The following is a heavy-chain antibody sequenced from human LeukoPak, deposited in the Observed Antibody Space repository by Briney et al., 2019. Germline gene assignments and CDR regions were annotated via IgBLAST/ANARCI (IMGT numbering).Heavy chain of an antibody. CDR2: IYPGDSDT. CDR3: ARHRDVGGRLYFLDS. V-gene: IGHV5-51*01. Sequence: GESLKISCKGSGYTFTYYWIAWVRQMPGKGLEWMGTIYPGDSDTRYSPSFQGQVTISADKSISTAYLQWSSLKASDTAIYYCARHRDVGGRLYFLDSWGQGTLVTVSS. CDR1: GYTFTYYW. D-gene: IGHD4-23*01. J-gene: IGHJ4*02.